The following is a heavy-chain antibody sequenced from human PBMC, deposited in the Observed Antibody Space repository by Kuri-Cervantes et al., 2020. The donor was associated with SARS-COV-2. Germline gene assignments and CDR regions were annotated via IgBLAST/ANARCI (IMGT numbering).Heavy chain of an antibody. CDR1: GYTFTSYD. Sequence: ASVKVSCKASGYTFTSYDINWVRQATGQGLEWMGWMNPNSGNTGYAQKFQGRVTITRNTSISTAYMELSSLRSEDTAVYYCARVQTLPAAISGTLSRCQYYYYYDMDVWGKGTTVTVSS. D-gene: IGHD2-2*01. CDR2: MNPNSGNT. J-gene: IGHJ6*03. V-gene: IGHV1-8*03. CDR3: ARVQTLPAAISGTLSRCQYYYYYDMDV.